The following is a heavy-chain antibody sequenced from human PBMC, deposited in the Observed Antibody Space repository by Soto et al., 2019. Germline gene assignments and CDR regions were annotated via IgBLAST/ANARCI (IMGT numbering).Heavy chain of an antibody. Sequence: ASVKVSCKASGFTFTSSAVQWVRQARGQRLEWIGWIVVGSGNTNYAQKFQERVTITRDMSTSTAHMELSSLRSEDTAVYYCAAGRYYYDSSGYYQDGLDVWGQGTTVTVSS. CDR2: IVVGSGNT. CDR1: GFTFTSSA. D-gene: IGHD3-22*01. CDR3: AAGRYYYDSSGYYQDGLDV. J-gene: IGHJ6*02. V-gene: IGHV1-58*01.